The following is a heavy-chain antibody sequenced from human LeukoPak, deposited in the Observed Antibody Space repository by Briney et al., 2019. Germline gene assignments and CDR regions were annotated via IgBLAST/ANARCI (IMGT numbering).Heavy chain of an antibody. CDR1: GGTFSSYA. J-gene: IGHJ5*02. CDR2: IIPIFGTA. D-gene: IGHD5-18*01. V-gene: IGHV1-69*01. CDR3: AREGGGYTDWFDP. Sequence: GSSVKVSCKASGGTFSSYAISWVRQAPGQGLEWMGGIIPIFGTANYAQKFQGRVTITADESTSTAYMELSSPRSEDTAVYYCAREGGGYTDWFDPWGQGTLVTVSS.